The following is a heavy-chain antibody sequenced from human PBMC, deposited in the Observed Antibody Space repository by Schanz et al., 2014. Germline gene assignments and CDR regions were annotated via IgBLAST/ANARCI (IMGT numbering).Heavy chain of an antibody. V-gene: IGHV3-23*01. D-gene: IGHD3-10*01. CDR3: ARGDMVRGVFDY. CDR1: GFSFSNYA. J-gene: IGHJ4*02. CDR2: MYINSGST. Sequence: EEQLLESGGALVQPGGSLRLSCAASGFSFSNYALVWVRQPPGKGLEWISSMYINSGSTQYADSVKGRFIISRDSSKNTLYLQMNSLRTEDTAVYYCARGDMVRGVFDYWGQGTLVTVSS.